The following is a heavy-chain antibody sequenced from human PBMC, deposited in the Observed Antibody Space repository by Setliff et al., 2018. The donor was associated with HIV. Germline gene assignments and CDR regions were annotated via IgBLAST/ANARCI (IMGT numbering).Heavy chain of an antibody. Sequence: QTGGSLRLSCAASGFTFDDYAMRWGRQAPGKGLEWVSSISSSGFPTYYADSVRGRFTASRDNGKNSLFLQMNSLRAEDTAVYYCVRGTLDFWGQGNLVTVSS. CDR3: VRGTLDF. V-gene: IGHV3-48*01. J-gene: IGHJ4*02. CDR1: GFTFDDYA. CDR2: ISSSGFPT.